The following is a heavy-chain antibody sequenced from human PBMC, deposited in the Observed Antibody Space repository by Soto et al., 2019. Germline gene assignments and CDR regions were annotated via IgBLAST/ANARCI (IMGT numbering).Heavy chain of an antibody. V-gene: IGHV1-46*03. J-gene: IGHJ4*02. D-gene: IGHD3-10*01. CDR2: INPSGGIT. Sequence: QVQVVQSGAEVKKPGASVKVSCKASGYTFTSYYIHWVRQAPGQGLEWMGIINPSGGITNYAQNFQGRVTMTSDTSTSTVYMELSSLRSADTAVYYCARGMKGSGSYTAFEYWGQGTLVTVSS. CDR1: GYTFTSYY. CDR3: ARGMKGSGSYTAFEY.